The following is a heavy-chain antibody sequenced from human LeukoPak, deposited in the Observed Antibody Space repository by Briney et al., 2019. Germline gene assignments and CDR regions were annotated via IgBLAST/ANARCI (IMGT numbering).Heavy chain of an antibody. CDR3: ARGPQGARRVVPAAPDY. V-gene: IGHV1-18*04. D-gene: IGHD2-2*01. CDR1: GYTFTGYY. Sequence: ASVKVSCKASGYTFTGYYMHWVRQAPGQGLEWMGWISAYNGNTNYAQKLQGRVTMTTDTSTSTAYMELRSLRSDDTAVYYCARGPQGARRVVPAAPDYWGQGTLVTVSS. J-gene: IGHJ4*02. CDR2: ISAYNGNT.